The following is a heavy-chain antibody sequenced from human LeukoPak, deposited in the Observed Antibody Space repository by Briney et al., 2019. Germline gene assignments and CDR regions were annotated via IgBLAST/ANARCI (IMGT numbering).Heavy chain of an antibody. Sequence: SETLSLTCTVPGGSSSSASYYWSWIRQPAGKGLEWIGRIYTSGSTNYNPSLKSRVTISVDTSKNQFSLKLSSVTAADTAVYYCAFNSGYSSAWSPDYWGQGTLVTVSS. CDR3: AFNSGYSSAWSPDY. CDR1: GGSSSSASYY. V-gene: IGHV4-61*02. D-gene: IGHD6-19*01. CDR2: IYTSGST. J-gene: IGHJ4*02.